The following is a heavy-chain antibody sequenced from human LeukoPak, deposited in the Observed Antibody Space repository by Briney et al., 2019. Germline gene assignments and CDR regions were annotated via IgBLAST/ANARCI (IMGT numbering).Heavy chain of an antibody. V-gene: IGHV3-21*01. Sequence: GGSLRLSCAASGFTFSSYSMNWVRQAPGKGLEWVSSISSSSSYIYYADSVKGRFTISRDNAKNSLYLQMNSLRAEDTAVYYCARDVGIAVAGTFDYWGQGTLVTVSS. CDR3: ARDVGIAVAGTFDY. J-gene: IGHJ4*02. D-gene: IGHD6-19*01. CDR2: ISSSSSYI. CDR1: GFTFSSYS.